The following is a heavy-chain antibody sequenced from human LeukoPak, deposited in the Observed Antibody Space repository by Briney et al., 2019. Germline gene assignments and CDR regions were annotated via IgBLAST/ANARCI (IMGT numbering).Heavy chain of an antibody. Sequence: ASVKVSCKASGYTFTSYDINWVRQATGQGLEWMGWMNPNSGNTGYAQRLQGRVTMTRNTSISTAYMELSSLRSEDTAVYYCAKVPGLLSDYYDFWSGYSGDDAFDIWGQGTMVTVSS. J-gene: IGHJ3*02. CDR2: MNPNSGNT. V-gene: IGHV1-8*01. CDR1: GYTFTSYD. CDR3: AKVPGLLSDYYDFWSGYSGDDAFDI. D-gene: IGHD3-3*01.